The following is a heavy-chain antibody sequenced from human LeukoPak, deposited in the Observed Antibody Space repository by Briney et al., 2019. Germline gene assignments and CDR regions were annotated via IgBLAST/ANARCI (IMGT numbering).Heavy chain of an antibody. J-gene: IGHJ4*02. CDR2: ISSSGSTI. V-gene: IGHV3-48*03. CDR1: GFTFSSYE. Sequence: GGSLRLSCAASGFTFSSYEMNWVRQAPGKGLDWVSYISSSGSTIYYADSVKGQFTISRDNAKNSLYLQMNSLRAEDAAVYYCARGSENIVVVPAATAFDSWGQGTLVTVSS. D-gene: IGHD2-2*01. CDR3: ARGSENIVVVPAATAFDS.